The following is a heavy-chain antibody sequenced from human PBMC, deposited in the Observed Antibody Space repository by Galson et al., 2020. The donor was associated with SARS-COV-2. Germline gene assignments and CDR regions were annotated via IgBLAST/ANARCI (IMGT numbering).Heavy chain of an antibody. D-gene: IGHD6-13*01. CDR2: IYYSGST. J-gene: IGHJ1*01. V-gene: IGHV4-59*01. CDR1: GGSMRSYY. CDR3: ARGGTGSWFKGFLAEY. Sequence: ASETLSLTCSVSGGSMRSYYWNWIRQSPEKGLEWIGFIYYSGSTNYNPSLKSRVTISLDTSKTQFSLKMNSVTAADTAVYYCARGGTGSWFKGFLAEYWGQGILVSVSS.